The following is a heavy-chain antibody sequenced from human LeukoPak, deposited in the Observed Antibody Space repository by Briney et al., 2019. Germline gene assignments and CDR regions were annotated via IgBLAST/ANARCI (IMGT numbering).Heavy chain of an antibody. J-gene: IGHJ4*02. CDR2: IKQDGSKK. Sequence: GVSLRLSCAASGFTFRNYWMSWVRQGPGKGLEWVANIKQDGSKKDYVDSVKGRFTISRDNAKNSLYLQMNSLRAEDTAVYYCARELDGDYVGLDGPDYWGQGTLVTVSS. CDR3: ARELDGDYVGLDGPDY. D-gene: IGHD4-17*01. CDR1: GFTFRNYW. V-gene: IGHV3-7*01.